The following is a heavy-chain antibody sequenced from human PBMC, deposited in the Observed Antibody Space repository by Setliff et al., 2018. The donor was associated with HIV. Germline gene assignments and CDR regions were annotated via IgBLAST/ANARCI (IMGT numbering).Heavy chain of an antibody. CDR2: INPSGGST. V-gene: IGHV1-46*01. CDR1: GYTFTSYY. CDR3: ARDYYDSSGYIFFPGLPDY. D-gene: IGHD3-22*01. J-gene: IGHJ4*02. Sequence: ASVKVSCKASGYTFTSYYMHWVRQAPGQGLEWMGIINPSGGSTSYAQKFQGRVTMTRDTSTSTVYMELRSLRSDDTAVYYCARDYYDSSGYIFFPGLPDYWGQGTLVTVSS.